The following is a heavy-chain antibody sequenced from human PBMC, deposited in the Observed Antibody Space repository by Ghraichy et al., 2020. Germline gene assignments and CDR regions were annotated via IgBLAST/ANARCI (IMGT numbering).Heavy chain of an antibody. V-gene: IGHV3-23*01. J-gene: IGHJ4*02. Sequence: GGSLRLSCAASGFTFSTSPMSWVRQAPGKGLEWVSTISDSGSGTYYSDSVRGRFTISRVNSMDTLYLQMKSLRAEDTAVYFCAHTNSANYWGQGTLVTVSS. D-gene: IGHD4-23*01. CDR3: AHTNSANY. CDR1: GFTFSTSP. CDR2: ISDSGSGT.